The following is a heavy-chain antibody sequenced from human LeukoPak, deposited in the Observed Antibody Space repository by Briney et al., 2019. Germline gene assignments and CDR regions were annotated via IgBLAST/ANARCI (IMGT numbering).Heavy chain of an antibody. D-gene: IGHD3-22*01. J-gene: IGHJ4*02. CDR2: IIPIFGTA. Sequence: SVKVSCKASGGTFSSYAISWVRQAPGQGLEWMGRIIPIFGTANYAQKFQGRVTITTDESTSTAYMELSSLRSEDTAVYYCARENHPRASYDSSGYYYWRQGTLVTVSS. CDR1: GGTFSSYA. V-gene: IGHV1-69*05. CDR3: ARENHPRASYDSSGYYY.